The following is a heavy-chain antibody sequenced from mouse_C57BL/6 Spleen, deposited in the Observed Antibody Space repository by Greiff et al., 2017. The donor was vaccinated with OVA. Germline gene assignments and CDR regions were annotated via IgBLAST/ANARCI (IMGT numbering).Heavy chain of an antibody. CDR2: ISPEYGNT. CDR1: GYTFTNYI. J-gene: IGHJ4*01. V-gene: IGHV1-79*01. Sequence: VQLQQSGAELVKPGASVKLSCKASGYTFTNYIINWVKEWPGHGLEWIGWISPEYGNTYYTQKFKGKATFTADTSSSTGYMELSRLTSEDSAVYSCARRDYYDAMDYWGQGTTVTVSS. CDR3: ARRDYYDAMDY.